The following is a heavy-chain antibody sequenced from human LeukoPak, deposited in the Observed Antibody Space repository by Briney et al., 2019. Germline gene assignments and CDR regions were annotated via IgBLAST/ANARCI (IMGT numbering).Heavy chain of an antibody. CDR2: ISSSGSII. J-gene: IGHJ4*02. V-gene: IGHV3-11*04. CDR1: GFTFSDYG. D-gene: IGHD2-15*01. Sequence: PGGSLRLSCAASGFTFSDYGMSWIRQAPGKGLEWVSYISSSGSIIYYADSVKGRFTISRDNSKNTLYLQMNSLRAEDTAVYYCARDQGYCSGGTCYSGYFDYWGQGTLVTVSS. CDR3: ARDQGYCSGGTCYSGYFDY.